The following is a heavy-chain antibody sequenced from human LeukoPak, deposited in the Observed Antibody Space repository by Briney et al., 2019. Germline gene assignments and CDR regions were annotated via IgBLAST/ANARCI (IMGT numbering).Heavy chain of an antibody. Sequence: GASVKVSCKASGYTFTSYDINWVRQATGQGLEWMGWMNPNSGNTGYAQKFQGRVTITRNTSISTAYMELSSLRAEDTAVYYCARVRGWELADAFDIWGQGTMVTVSS. V-gene: IGHV1-8*03. D-gene: IGHD1-26*01. CDR2: MNPNSGNT. CDR3: ARVRGWELADAFDI. J-gene: IGHJ3*02. CDR1: GYTFTSYD.